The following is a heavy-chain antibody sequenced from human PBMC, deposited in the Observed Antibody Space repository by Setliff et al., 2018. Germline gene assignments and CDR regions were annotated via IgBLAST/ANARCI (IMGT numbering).Heavy chain of an antibody. Sequence: PSETLSLTCAVSGYSIRSGNYWGWIRQPPGKGLEWIGSIYYSGSTYYNPSLKSRVTISVDTSKNQFSLKLSSVTAADTAVYYCASTDYDILTGYYPYGMDVWGQGTTVTVSS. CDR1: GYSIRSGNY. D-gene: IGHD3-9*01. CDR2: IYYSGST. V-gene: IGHV4-38-2*01. CDR3: ASTDYDILTGYYPYGMDV. J-gene: IGHJ6*02.